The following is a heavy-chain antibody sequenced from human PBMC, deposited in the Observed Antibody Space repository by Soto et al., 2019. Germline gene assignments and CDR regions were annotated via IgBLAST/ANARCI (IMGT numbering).Heavy chain of an antibody. V-gene: IGHV3-74*01. Sequence: GGSLRLSCTASGFTFSSYNMNWVRQAPGKGLVWVSRINSDGSSTTYADSVKGRFTISRDNAKNTLYLQMNSLRAEDTAVYYCARALTYYYDIDYWGQGTLVTVSS. CDR1: GFTFSSYN. CDR3: ARALTYYYDIDY. D-gene: IGHD3-22*01. CDR2: INSDGSST. J-gene: IGHJ4*02.